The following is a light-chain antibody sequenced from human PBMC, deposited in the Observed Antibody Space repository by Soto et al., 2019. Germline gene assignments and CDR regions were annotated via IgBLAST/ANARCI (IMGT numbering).Light chain of an antibody. J-gene: IGKJ1*01. CDR3: QQYGSSPRT. V-gene: IGKV3-20*01. Sequence: EIVLTPSPGTLSLSPGERATLSCRASQSVSSSYLAWYQQKPGQAPRLLIYGASSRATGIPDRFSGSGSGTDFFLTIIRLEPADFAVYYCQQYGSSPRTFGQGTKVEIK. CDR2: GAS. CDR1: QSVSSSY.